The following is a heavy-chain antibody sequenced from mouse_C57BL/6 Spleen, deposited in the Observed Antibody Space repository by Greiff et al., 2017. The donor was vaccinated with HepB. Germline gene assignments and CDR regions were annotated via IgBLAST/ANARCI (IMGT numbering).Heavy chain of an antibody. CDR1: GFSLTSYG. D-gene: IGHD2-5*01. CDR2: IWSDGST. J-gene: IGHJ4*01. V-gene: IGHV2-6-1*01. CDR3: ARHRSNQFAMDY. Sequence: QVQLKQSGPGLVAPSQSLSITCTVSGFSLTSYGVHWVRQPPGKGLEWLVVIWSDGSTTYNSALKSRLSISKDNSKSQVFLKMNSLQTDDTAMYYCARHRSNQFAMDYWGQGTSVTVSS.